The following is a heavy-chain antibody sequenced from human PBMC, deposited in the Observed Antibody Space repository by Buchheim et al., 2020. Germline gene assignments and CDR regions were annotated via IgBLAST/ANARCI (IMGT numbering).Heavy chain of an antibody. J-gene: IGHJ4*02. CDR3: ARLQQQLVFFDF. CDR1: AFTFSEYY. V-gene: IGHV3-11*01. Sequence: QVQLVESGGGLVKPGGSLRLSCAASAFTFSEYYMSWIRQAPGKGLEWVSYISSSRGTTIYYADSVRGRFTISRDNAKNSLDLQMNSLRAEDTAVYYCARLQQQLVFFDFWGQRTL. CDR2: ISSSRGTTI. D-gene: IGHD6-13*01.